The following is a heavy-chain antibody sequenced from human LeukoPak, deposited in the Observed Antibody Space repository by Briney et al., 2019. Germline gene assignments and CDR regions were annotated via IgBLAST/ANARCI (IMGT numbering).Heavy chain of an antibody. V-gene: IGHV3-21*01. J-gene: IGHJ4*02. CDR3: ARLGESTTDLDY. Sequence: RTGGSLRLSCAASGFTFITYSMTWVRQAPGKGLEWVSSISSITSSYIHYADSVKGRFTISRDNVKNSLYLQMNSLRAEDTAVYYCARLGESTTDLDYWGQGTLVTVSS. CDR2: ISSITSSYI. CDR1: GFTFITYS. D-gene: IGHD1-14*01.